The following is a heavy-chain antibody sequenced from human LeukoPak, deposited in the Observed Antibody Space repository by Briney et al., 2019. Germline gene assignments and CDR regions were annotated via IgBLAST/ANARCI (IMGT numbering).Heavy chain of an antibody. CDR2: IYYSGGT. D-gene: IGHD6-19*01. J-gene: IGHJ4*02. V-gene: IGHV4-39*01. CDR1: GGSISSSSYY. Sequence: SETLSLTCTVSGGSISSSSYYWGWIRQPPGKGLEWIGSIYYSGGTYYNPSLKSRVTISVDTSKNQFSLKLSSVTAADTAVYYCRAYSSGWSVDFDYWGQGTLVTVSS. CDR3: RAYSSGWSVDFDY.